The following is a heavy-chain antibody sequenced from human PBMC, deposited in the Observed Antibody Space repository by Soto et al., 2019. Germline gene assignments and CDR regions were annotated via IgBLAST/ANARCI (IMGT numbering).Heavy chain of an antibody. CDR1: GFTFRNYA. D-gene: IGHD3-22*01. Sequence: RGSLRLSSAASGFTFRNYAMNWVRQAPGKGLEWVSGISVSGGSTYYADSVKDRFTVSRDNSKNTVFLQMNSLRAEDTAVYFCAKGMYYYDSSGYRRYDYWGQVPLVTVSS. V-gene: IGHV3-23*01. CDR2: ISVSGGST. J-gene: IGHJ4*02. CDR3: AKGMYYYDSSGYRRYDY.